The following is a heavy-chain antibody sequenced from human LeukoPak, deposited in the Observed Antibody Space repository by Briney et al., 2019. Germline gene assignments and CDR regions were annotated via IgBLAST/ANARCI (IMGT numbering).Heavy chain of an antibody. J-gene: IGHJ6*02. V-gene: IGHV3-30*03. CDR3: ARRGYSGYDPAYYGMDV. CDR2: ISYGGNNK. Sequence: GGSLRLSCAASGFTFSDFYMSWIRQAPGKGLEWVAVISYGGNNKYYADSVKGRFTISRDNSKNTLFLQMNSLRAEDTAVYYCARRGYSGYDPAYYGMDVWGQGTTVTVSS. CDR1: GFTFSDFY. D-gene: IGHD5-12*01.